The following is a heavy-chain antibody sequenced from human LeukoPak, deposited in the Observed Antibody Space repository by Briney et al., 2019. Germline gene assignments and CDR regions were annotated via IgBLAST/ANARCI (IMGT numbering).Heavy chain of an antibody. D-gene: IGHD6-19*01. Sequence: GGSLGLSCAASEFTVSTNYMTWVRQAPGKGLEWVSIIYSTGGKYYADSVKGRFTISRDNSKHTLYLQMNSLRGDDTAVYYCARGSDGWFAFDYWGQGILVTVSP. CDR1: EFTVSTNY. J-gene: IGHJ4*02. CDR3: ARGSDGWFAFDY. CDR2: IYSTGGK. V-gene: IGHV3-66*01.